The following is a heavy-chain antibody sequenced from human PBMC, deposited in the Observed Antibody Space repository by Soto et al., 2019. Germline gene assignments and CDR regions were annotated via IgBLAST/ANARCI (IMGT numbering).Heavy chain of an antibody. CDR3: ARQLRGSYSSGWYPPPGMDV. D-gene: IGHD6-19*01. V-gene: IGHV5-10-1*01. J-gene: IGHJ6*02. CDR1: GYSFTSYW. Sequence: PGESLKISCNGSGYSFTSYWISWVRQMPGKGLEWMGRIDPSDSYTNYSPSFQGHVTISADKSISTAYLQWSSLKASDTAMYYCARQLRGSYSSGWYPPPGMDVWGQGTTVTVSS. CDR2: IDPSDSYT.